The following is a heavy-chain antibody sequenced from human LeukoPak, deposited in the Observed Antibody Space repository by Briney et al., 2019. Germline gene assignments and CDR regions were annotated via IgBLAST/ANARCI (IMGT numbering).Heavy chain of an antibody. V-gene: IGHV3-30*02. Sequence: GGSLRLSCAASGFTFSSYGMHWVRQAPGKGLEWVAFIRYDGSNKYYADSVKGRFTISRDNSKNTLYLQMNSLRAEDTAVYYCAKEPYSYSSSSDYYYMDVWGKGTTVTVSS. D-gene: IGHD6-6*01. CDR3: AKEPYSYSSSSDYYYMDV. CDR2: IRYDGSNK. CDR1: GFTFSSYG. J-gene: IGHJ6*03.